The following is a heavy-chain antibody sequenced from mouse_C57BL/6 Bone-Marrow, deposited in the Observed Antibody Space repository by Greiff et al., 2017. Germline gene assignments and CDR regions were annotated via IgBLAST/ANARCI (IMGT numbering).Heavy chain of an antibody. CDR2: IYPRSGNT. CDR1: GYTFTSYG. J-gene: IGHJ3*01. Sequence: QVQLQQSGAELARPGASVKLSCKASGYTFTSYGISWVKQRTGQGLEWIGEIYPRSGNTYYNEKFKGKATLTADKSSSTAYMELRSLTSEDSAVYLCAGYYGSSCPAWFAYWGQGTLVTVSA. D-gene: IGHD1-1*01. V-gene: IGHV1-81*01. CDR3: AGYYGSSCPAWFAY.